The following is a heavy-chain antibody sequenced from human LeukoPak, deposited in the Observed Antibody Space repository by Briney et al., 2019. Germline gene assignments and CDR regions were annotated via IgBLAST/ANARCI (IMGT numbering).Heavy chain of an antibody. J-gene: IGHJ3*02. V-gene: IGHV3-30*04. D-gene: IGHD4-17*01. Sequence: GGSLRLSCAASGFTFSSYAMHWVRQAPGKGLEWVAVISYDGSNKYYADSVKGRFTISRDNSKNTLYLQMNSLRAEDTAVYYCARDRGYGDYVDGGTKGGAFDIWGQGTMVTVSS. CDR2: ISYDGSNK. CDR3: ARDRGYGDYVDGGTKGGAFDI. CDR1: GFTFSSYA.